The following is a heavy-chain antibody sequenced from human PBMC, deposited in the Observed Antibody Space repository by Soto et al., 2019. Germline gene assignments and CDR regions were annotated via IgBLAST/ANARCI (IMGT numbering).Heavy chain of an antibody. CDR3: AREAVAAIEGVHDYFGMDV. V-gene: IGHV1-18*01. J-gene: IGHJ6*02. CDR2: ISAYNGNT. Sequence: QVQLVQSGAEVKKPGASVKVSCKASGYTFTSYGISWVRQAPGQGLEWMGWISAYNGNTNYPQNLQGRVTMTTDTSTSTAYRVLMSLRSDDTAVYFCAREAVAAIEGVHDYFGMDVWVQWTTVTGSS. CDR1: GYTFTSYG. D-gene: IGHD6-19*01.